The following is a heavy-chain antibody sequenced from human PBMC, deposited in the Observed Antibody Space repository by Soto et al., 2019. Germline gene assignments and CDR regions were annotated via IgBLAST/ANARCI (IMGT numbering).Heavy chain of an antibody. V-gene: IGHV1-46*03. J-gene: IGHJ4*02. D-gene: IGHD3-22*01. CDR3: ASGSSLNYDSSGYYPQDDY. CDR2: INPSGGST. Sequence: GASVKVSCKASGYTFTSYYMHWVRQAPGQGLEWMGIINPSGGSTSYAQKFQGRVTMTRDTSTSTVYMELSSLRSEDTAVYYCASGSSLNYDSSGYYPQDDYWGQGTLVTVSS. CDR1: GYTFTSYY.